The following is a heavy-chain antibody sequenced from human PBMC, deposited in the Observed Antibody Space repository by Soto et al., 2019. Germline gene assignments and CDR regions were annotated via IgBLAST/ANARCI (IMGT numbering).Heavy chain of an antibody. CDR2: INAGNGDT. CDR3: ARCAASGWTFDY. Sequence: ASLKVSCKASGYTFTSYAIHWARRAPGERLEWMGWINAGNGDTRYSQKFQGSVTITRDTAASTAYMELSSLRSEDTAVYFCARCAASGWTFDYWGLGTLVTVSS. V-gene: IGHV1-3*01. J-gene: IGHJ4*02. CDR1: GYTFTSYA. D-gene: IGHD6-19*01.